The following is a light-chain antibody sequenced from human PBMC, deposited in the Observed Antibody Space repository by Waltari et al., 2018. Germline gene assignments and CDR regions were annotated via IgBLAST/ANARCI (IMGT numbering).Light chain of an antibody. V-gene: IGLV3-1*01. CDR1: KLGDKY. Sequence: SYELTQPPSVSVSPGQTASITCPGDKLGDKYACWYQQKPGQSPVLVIYQDSKRPSGIPERFSGSNSANTATLTISGTPAMDEADYYCQAWDSSTGVFGGGTKLTVL. CDR2: QDS. CDR3: QAWDSSTGV. J-gene: IGLJ2*01.